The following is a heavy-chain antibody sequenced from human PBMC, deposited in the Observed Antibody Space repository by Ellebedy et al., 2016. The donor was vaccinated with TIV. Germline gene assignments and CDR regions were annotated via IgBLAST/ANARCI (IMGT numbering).Heavy chain of an antibody. CDR3: AAGGHITLLES. CDR1: GFSFSDSS. CDR2: ISYSSSYI. J-gene: IGHJ4*02. D-gene: IGHD1-20*01. V-gene: IGHV3-21*01. Sequence: GESLKISXASSGFSFSDSSMHWVRQAPGKGLEWVSAISYSSSYIYYADSLKGRFTISRDNAKNLLFLQMNDLRAEDTAVYYCAAGGHITLLESWGQGTLVTVSS.